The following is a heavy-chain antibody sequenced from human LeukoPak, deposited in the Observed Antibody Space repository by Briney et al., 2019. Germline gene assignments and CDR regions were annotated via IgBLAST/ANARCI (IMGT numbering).Heavy chain of an antibody. CDR1: GGSFSGYY. Sequence: SETLSLTCAVYGGSFSGYYWSWIRQPPGKGLEWIGEINHSGSTYYNPSLKSRVTISVDTSKNQFSLKLSSVTAADTAVYYCARLGARNIVATISYFDYWGQGTLVSVSS. J-gene: IGHJ4*02. CDR3: ARLGARNIVATISYFDY. D-gene: IGHD5-12*01. CDR2: INHSGST. V-gene: IGHV4-34*01.